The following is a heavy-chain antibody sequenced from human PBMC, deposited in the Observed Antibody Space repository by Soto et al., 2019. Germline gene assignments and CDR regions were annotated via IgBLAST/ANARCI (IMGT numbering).Heavy chain of an antibody. Sequence: PGGSLRLSCAASGFTFSNYAMNWVRQAPGKGLEWVSAISSSGGSTYYADSVKGRFTISRDTSKNTLYLQMNSLRAEDTAVYYCAKDHGFSSGWYNLLYYFDYWGQGTLVTVSS. CDR3: AKDHGFSSGWYNLLYYFDY. V-gene: IGHV3-23*01. J-gene: IGHJ4*02. CDR2: ISSSGGST. D-gene: IGHD6-19*01. CDR1: GFTFSNYA.